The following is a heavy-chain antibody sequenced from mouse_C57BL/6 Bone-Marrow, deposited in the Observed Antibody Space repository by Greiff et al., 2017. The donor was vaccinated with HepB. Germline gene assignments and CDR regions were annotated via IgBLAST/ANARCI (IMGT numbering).Heavy chain of an antibody. Sequence: QVQLQQPGAELVKPGASVKLSCKASGYTFTSYWMHWVKQRPGRGLEWIGRIDPNSGGTKYNEKFKSKATLTVDKPSSTAYMQLSSLTSEDSAVYYCARRERGRLLWLRRDWYFDVWGTGTTVTVSS. CDR2: IDPNSGGT. V-gene: IGHV1-72*01. CDR3: ARRERGRLLWLRRDWYFDV. J-gene: IGHJ1*03. D-gene: IGHD2-2*01. CDR1: GYTFTSYW.